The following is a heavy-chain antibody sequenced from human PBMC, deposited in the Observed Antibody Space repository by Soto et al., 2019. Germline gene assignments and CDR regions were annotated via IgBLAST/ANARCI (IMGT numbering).Heavy chain of an antibody. CDR2: VNHSGST. Sequence: SETLSLTCAVYGGSFSGYYWSWIRQPPGKGLEWIGEVNHSGSTNYNPSLKSRVTISVDTSKNQFSLKLSSVTAADTAVYYCARGWGRIFDYWGQGTLVTVSS. CDR3: ARGWGRIFDY. V-gene: IGHV4-34*01. D-gene: IGHD7-27*01. CDR1: GGSFSGYY. J-gene: IGHJ4*02.